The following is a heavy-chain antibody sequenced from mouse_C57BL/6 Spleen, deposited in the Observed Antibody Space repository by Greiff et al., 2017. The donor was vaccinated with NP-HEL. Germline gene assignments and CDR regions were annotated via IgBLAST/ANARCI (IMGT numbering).Heavy chain of an antibody. D-gene: IGHD1-1*01. CDR1: GYTFTSYW. J-gene: IGHJ4*01. CDR2: IDPSDSYT. CDR3: ASPIYYYGSSYIYAMDY. V-gene: IGHV1-50*01. Sequence: QVQLQQPGAELVKPGASVKLSCKASGYTFTSYWMQWVKQRPGQGLEWIGEIDPSDSYTNYNQKFKGKATLTVDTSSSTAYMQLSSLTSEDSAVYYCASPIYYYGSSYIYAMDYWGQGTSVTVSS.